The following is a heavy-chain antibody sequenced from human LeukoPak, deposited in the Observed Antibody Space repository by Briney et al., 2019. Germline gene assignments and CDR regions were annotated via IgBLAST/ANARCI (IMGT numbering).Heavy chain of an antibody. CDR2: ISSSSSYI. V-gene: IGHV3-21*01. D-gene: IGHD2-15*01. J-gene: IGHJ4*02. CDR3: ARSPNVVVVAATNYFDY. CDR1: GFTFSSYS. Sequence: PGGSLRLSCAASGFTFSSYSMNWVRQAPGKGLEWVSSISSSSSYIYYADSVKGRFTISRDNAKNSLYLQMNSLGAEDTAVYYCARSPNVVVVAATNYFDYWGQGTLVTVSS.